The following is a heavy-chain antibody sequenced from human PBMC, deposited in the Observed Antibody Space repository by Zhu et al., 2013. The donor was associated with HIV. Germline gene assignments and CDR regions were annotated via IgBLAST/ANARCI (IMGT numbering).Heavy chain of an antibody. Sequence: QSGAEVKKPGSSVKVSCKASGGTFSSYAISWLQQATGQGPEWIGWMNPNSGNRDYAQKFQGRVTITMTSSISTVYMELSSLRSDDTAVYYCVRGGYRWAFDIWGQGTVVIVSS. CDR2: MNPNSGNR. CDR1: GGTFSSYA. CDR3: VRGGYRWAFDI. V-gene: IGHV1-8*03. J-gene: IGHJ3*02. D-gene: IGHD2-8*02.